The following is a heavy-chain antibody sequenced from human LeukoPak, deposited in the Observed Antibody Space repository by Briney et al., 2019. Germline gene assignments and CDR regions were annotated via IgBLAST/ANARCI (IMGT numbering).Heavy chain of an antibody. Sequence: SETLSLTCAVYGGSFSGYYWSWIRQPPGKGLEWIGYIYYSGSANYNPSLKSRVTISVDTSKNQFSLKLSPVTAADTAVYYCARWSYDSSGYLDYWGQGTLVTVSS. V-gene: IGHV4-59*01. CDR2: IYYSGSA. J-gene: IGHJ4*02. CDR3: ARWSYDSSGYLDY. CDR1: GGSFSGYY. D-gene: IGHD3-22*01.